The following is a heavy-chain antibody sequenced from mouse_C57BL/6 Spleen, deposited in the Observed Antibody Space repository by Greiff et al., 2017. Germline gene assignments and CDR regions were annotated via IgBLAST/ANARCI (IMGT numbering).Heavy chain of an antibody. V-gene: IGHV1-50*01. D-gene: IGHD1-1*01. J-gene: IGHJ2*01. CDR3: ARYYGSSYAYYCDY. CDR2: IDPSDSYT. CDR1: GYTFTSSW. Sequence: QVQLQQPGAELVKPGASVTLSCKASGYTFTSSWMQWVKQRPGQGLEWIGEIDPSDSYTNYNQKFKGKATLTVDTSSSTAYMQLSSLTSEDSAVYYCARYYGSSYAYYCDYWGQGTTLTVSS.